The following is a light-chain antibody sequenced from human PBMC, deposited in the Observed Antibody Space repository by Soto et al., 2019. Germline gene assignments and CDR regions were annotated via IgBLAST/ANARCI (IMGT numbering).Light chain of an antibody. J-gene: IGLJ1*01. Sequence: QTVLTQPPSASGTPGQRVTISCSGSSSNFGSNYVYWYQQLPGTAPKLLIYRNNQRPSGVPDRFSGSKSGTSASLAISGLRSEDEADYYCAAWNYSLSGLYVFGTGTKVTVL. CDR2: RNN. CDR3: AAWNYSLSGLYV. V-gene: IGLV1-47*01. CDR1: SSNFGSNY.